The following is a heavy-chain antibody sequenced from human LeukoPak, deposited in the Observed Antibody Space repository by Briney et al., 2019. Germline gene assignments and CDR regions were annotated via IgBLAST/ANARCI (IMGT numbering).Heavy chain of an antibody. V-gene: IGHV4-59*01. CDR3: ARDHCDILSGYYRPHYYWFDP. J-gene: IGHJ5*02. Sequence: SETLSLTCTGSGGTISSYYWSWLRQPPGKGLEWIGYIYYSGSTNYNPSLKSRVTISVDTSKNQFSLKLSSVTAADTAVYYCARDHCDILSGYYRPHYYWFDPWGQGTLVTVSS. CDR2: IYYSGST. CDR1: GGTISSYY. D-gene: IGHD3-9*01.